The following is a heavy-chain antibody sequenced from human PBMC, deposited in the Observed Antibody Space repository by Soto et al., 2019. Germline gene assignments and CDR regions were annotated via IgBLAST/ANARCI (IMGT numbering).Heavy chain of an antibody. CDR1: GYSFTSYW. CDR3: ARHIVMTTLTTTLDYFDY. Sequence: GESLKISCKGSGYSFTSYWIGWVRQMPGKGLEWMGIIYPGDSDTRYSPSFQGQVTISADKSISTAYLQWSSLKASDTAMYYCARHIVMTTLTTTLDYFDYWGQGTLVTVSS. V-gene: IGHV5-51*01. D-gene: IGHD4-17*01. J-gene: IGHJ4*02. CDR2: IYPGDSDT.